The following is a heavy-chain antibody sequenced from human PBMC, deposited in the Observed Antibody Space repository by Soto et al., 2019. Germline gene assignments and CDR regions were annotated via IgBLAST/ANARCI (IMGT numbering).Heavy chain of an antibody. J-gene: IGHJ4*02. V-gene: IGHV4-39*01. Sequence: PSETLSLTCSVSGGTIGGSGVHWGWLQQPPGKGLEWIGSIKYTGTTNYNPSLKSRVTISVATSKNQFSLRLDSVTAADTAVYYCSRDDSDWFFNWGRGTLVTVSS. CDR1: GGTIGGSGVH. D-gene: IGHD3-9*01. CDR2: IKYTGTT. CDR3: SRDDSDWFFN.